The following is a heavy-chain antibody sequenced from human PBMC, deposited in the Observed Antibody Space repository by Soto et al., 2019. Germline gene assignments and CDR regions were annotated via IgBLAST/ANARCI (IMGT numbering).Heavy chain of an antibody. J-gene: IGHJ4*02. Sequence: GGSLRLSCAASGFTFSSYSMNWVRQAPGKGLEWVSSISSSSSYIYYADSVKGRFTISRDNAKNSLYLQMNSLRAEDTAVYYCARDGDEDIVVVPAAIYWGQGTLVTVSS. CDR2: ISSSSSYI. V-gene: IGHV3-21*01. CDR3: ARDGDEDIVVVPAAIY. D-gene: IGHD2-2*02. CDR1: GFTFSSYS.